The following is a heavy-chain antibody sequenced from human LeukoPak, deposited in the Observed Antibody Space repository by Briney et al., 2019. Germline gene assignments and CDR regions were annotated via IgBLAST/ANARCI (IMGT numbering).Heavy chain of an antibody. CDR3: ARVMLDGMVRV. D-gene: IGHD3-10*01. V-gene: IGHV4-59*01. CDR2: VYYSGST. J-gene: IGHJ4*02. CDR1: GDSISNYY. Sequence: PSETLSLTCTVSGDSISNYYWSWIRQPPGKGLEWIGYVYYSGSTNYNPSLKSRVTISVDTSKNQFSLKLSSVTAADTAVYYCARVMLDGMVRVWGQGTLVTVSS.